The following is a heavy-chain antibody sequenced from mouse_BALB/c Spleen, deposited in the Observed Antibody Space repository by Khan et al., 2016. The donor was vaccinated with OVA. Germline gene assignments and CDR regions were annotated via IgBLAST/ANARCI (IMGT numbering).Heavy chain of an antibody. CDR2: INTYTGEP. CDR3: ARMQPYWYFDL. V-gene: IGHV9-3-1*01. J-gene: IGHJ1*01. Sequence: QIQLVQSGPELKKPGETVKISCKASGYTFTNYGINWVKQAPGKGLKWMGWINTYTGEPTYDDDFKGRVAFSLETSASTAYLQNNILKNDDTASYFCARMQPYWYFDLWGAGTTVTVSS. CDR1: GYTFTNYG. D-gene: IGHD6-1*01.